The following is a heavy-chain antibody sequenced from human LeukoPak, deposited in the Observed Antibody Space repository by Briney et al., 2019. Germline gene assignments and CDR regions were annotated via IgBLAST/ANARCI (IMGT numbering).Heavy chain of an antibody. Sequence: GGSLRLSCAASGFTFSGFWMHWVRQAPGKGLVWVSCISFDGSDATYADSVKGRFTISRDNAKNSLYLQMNSLRAEDTALYYCAKGAYDSSGYYVDYWGQGTLVTVSS. V-gene: IGHV3-74*01. J-gene: IGHJ4*02. D-gene: IGHD3-22*01. CDR2: ISFDGSDA. CDR3: AKGAYDSSGYYVDY. CDR1: GFTFSGFW.